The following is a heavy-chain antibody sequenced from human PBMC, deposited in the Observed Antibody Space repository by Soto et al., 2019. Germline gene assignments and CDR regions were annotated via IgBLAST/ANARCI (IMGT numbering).Heavy chain of an antibody. V-gene: IGHV3-23*01. J-gene: IGHJ6*02. CDR2: ISGSGGST. D-gene: IGHD6-6*01. CDR3: AMEQLVLSGMDV. CDR1: GFTFSSYA. Sequence: GSLRLSCAASGFTFSSYAMSWVRQAPGKGLEWVSAISGSGGSTYYAGSVKGRFTISRDNSKNTLYLQMNSLRAEDTAVYYCAMEQLVLSGMDVWGQGTTVTVSS.